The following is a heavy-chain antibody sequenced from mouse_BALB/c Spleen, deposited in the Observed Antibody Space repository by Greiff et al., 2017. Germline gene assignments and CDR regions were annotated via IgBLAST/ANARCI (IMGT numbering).Heavy chain of an antibody. CDR3: ARHRRGMDY. J-gene: IGHJ4*01. Sequence: EVMLVESGGGLVKPGGSLKLSCAASGFTFSSYAMSWVRQSPEKRLEWVAEISSGGSYTYYPDTVTGRFTISRDNAKNTLYLEMSSLRSEDTAMYYCARHRRGMDYWGQGTSVTVSS. CDR2: ISSGGSYT. V-gene: IGHV5-9-4*01. CDR1: GFTFSSYA.